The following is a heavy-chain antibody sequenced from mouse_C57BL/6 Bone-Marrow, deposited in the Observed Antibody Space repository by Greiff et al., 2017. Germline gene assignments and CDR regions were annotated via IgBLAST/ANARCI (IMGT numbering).Heavy chain of an antibody. Sequence: QVQLQQSGAELARPGASVKLSCKASGYTFTSYGISWVKQRTGQGLEWIGEIYPRSGNTYYNEKFKGEATLTADKSSSTAYMELRSLTSEDSAVYFCAREGYSSGYCWGQGTTLTVSS. J-gene: IGHJ2*01. CDR3: AREGYSSGYC. CDR2: IYPRSGNT. CDR1: GYTFTSYG. V-gene: IGHV1-81*01. D-gene: IGHD3-2*02.